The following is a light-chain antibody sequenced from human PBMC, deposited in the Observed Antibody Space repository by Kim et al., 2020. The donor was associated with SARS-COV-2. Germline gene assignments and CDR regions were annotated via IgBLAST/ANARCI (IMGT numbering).Light chain of an antibody. J-gene: IGLJ3*02. CDR2: GKN. Sequence: ALERTVRITCQGDSLRSYYASWYQQKPGQAPVLVIYGKNNRPSGIPDRFSGSSSGNTASLTITGAQAEDEADYYCNSRDSSGNHWVFGGGTKVTVL. CDR3: NSRDSSGNHWV. V-gene: IGLV3-19*01. CDR1: SLRSYY.